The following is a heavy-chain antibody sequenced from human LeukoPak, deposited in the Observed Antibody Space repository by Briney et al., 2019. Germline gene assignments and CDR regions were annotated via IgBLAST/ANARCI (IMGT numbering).Heavy chain of an antibody. J-gene: IGHJ4*02. CDR2: IYYSGST. Sequence: SETLSLTCAVYGGSFSGYYWSWIRQPPGKGLEWIGSIYYSGSTYYNPSLKSRVTISVDTSKNQFSLKLSSVTAADTAVYYCARHLWFGELAEYYFDYWGQGTLVTVSS. CDR3: ARHLWFGELAEYYFDY. V-gene: IGHV4-34*01. CDR1: GGSFSGYY. D-gene: IGHD3-10*01.